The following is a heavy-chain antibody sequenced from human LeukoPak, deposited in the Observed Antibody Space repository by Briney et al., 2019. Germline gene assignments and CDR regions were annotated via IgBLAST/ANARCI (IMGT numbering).Heavy chain of an antibody. Sequence: GGSLRLSCAASGFTFSSYAMSWVRQAPGKGLEWVSAISGSGGSTYYADSVKGRFTISRDNSKNTLYLQMNSLRAEDTAVYYCAKRKGVRGVIINYFDYWGQGTLVTVSS. CDR3: AKRKGVRGVIINYFDY. CDR1: GFTFSSYA. V-gene: IGHV3-23*01. D-gene: IGHD3-10*01. J-gene: IGHJ4*02. CDR2: ISGSGGST.